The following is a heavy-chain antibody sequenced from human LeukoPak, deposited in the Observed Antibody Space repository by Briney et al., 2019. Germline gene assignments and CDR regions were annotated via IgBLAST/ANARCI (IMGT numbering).Heavy chain of an antibody. CDR2: ITPIFGTA. CDR3: ARGPAYCGGDCYSYFDY. J-gene: IGHJ4*02. CDR1: GGTFSSYA. V-gene: IGHV1-69*13. D-gene: IGHD2-21*02. Sequence: SVKVSCKASGGTFSSYAISWVRQAPGQGLEWMGGITPIFGTANYAQKFQGRVTITADESTSTAYMELSSLRSEDTAVYYCARGPAYCGGDCYSYFDYWGQGTLVTVSS.